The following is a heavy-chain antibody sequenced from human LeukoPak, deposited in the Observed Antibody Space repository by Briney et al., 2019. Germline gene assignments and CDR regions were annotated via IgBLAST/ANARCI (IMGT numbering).Heavy chain of an antibody. J-gene: IGHJ2*01. CDR3: ARDGGGWPYRYFDL. D-gene: IGHD2-15*01. V-gene: IGHV4-59*01. Sequence: SETMSLTCTVSGGSISSGYWGWIRQPPGKGLEWIGYIYYSGSTNYNPSLKSRVTISVDTSKNQFSLKLSSVTAADTAVYYCARDGGGWPYRYFDLWGRGTLVTVSS. CDR1: GGSISSGY. CDR2: IYYSGST.